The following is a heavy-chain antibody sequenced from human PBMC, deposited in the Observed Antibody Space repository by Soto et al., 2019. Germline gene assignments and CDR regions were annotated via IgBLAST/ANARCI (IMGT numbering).Heavy chain of an antibody. V-gene: IGHV1-69*06. CDR2: IIPTFGTT. D-gene: IGHD5-18*01. CDR1: GGNFSSNG. CDR3: AGASDSTWYNWLDP. Sequence: QVQLVQSGAEVKKPGSSVKVSCKAPGGNFSSNGIRWVRQAPGQGLEFIGGIIPTFGTTNYAHKIRGRVTSTADKPTRTVYMELSSLRSDNTAVYYCAGASDSTWYNWLDPWRHGTLGTVSS. J-gene: IGHJ5*02.